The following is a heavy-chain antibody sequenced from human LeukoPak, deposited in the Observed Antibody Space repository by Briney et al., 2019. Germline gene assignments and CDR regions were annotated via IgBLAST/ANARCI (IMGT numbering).Heavy chain of an antibody. Sequence: GGFLRLSCAASGFTFSSYTMNWVREAPGKRPEWVSCISSSSGYLYYADSVKGRFTISRDNDKNSLYLQMNSLRAEDTAVYYCVREGSDGFEIWGQGTMVTVSS. CDR2: ISSSSGYL. CDR3: VREGSDGFEI. J-gene: IGHJ3*02. V-gene: IGHV3-21*01. CDR1: GFTFSSYT.